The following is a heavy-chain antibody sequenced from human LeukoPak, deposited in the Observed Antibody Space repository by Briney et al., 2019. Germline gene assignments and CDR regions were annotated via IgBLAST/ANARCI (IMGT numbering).Heavy chain of an antibody. J-gene: IGHJ4*02. D-gene: IGHD5-24*01. Sequence: ASVKVSCKASGYTFTTYVMHWVRQAPGQRLEWMGWINAGNGNTRYSQKFQGRVTITRDTSASTAFMDLTSLRSEDTAIYYCAREIDRDGYSRFFDYWGQGTLVTVSS. CDR3: AREIDRDGYSRFFDY. V-gene: IGHV1-3*01. CDR1: GYTFTTYV. CDR2: INAGNGNT.